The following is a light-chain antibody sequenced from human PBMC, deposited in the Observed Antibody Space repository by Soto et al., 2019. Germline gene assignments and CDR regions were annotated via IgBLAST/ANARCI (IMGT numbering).Light chain of an antibody. CDR1: LXLLHSNGYYY. Sequence: DIVMTQSPLSLPVTPGEPASISCSSSLXLLHSNGYYYLDWYLQKPGQSPQLLIYLGSNRASGVPDRFSGSGSGTDFTLKISRVEAEDVGVYYCMQALQTPWTFGQGTKVDI. J-gene: IGKJ1*01. CDR3: MQALQTPWT. CDR2: LGS. V-gene: IGKV2-28*01.